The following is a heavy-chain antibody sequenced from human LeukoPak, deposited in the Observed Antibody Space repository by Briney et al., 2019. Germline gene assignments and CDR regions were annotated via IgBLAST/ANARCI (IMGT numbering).Heavy chain of an antibody. Sequence: SETLSLTCTVSGDSIRSSDYYWGCIRQSPGKGLEWIGTISDGGSTYYNPSLKSRIIISVDTSKNQFSLQLSSVTAADTAVYYCVRHCCSSPSKRTFDIWGQGTLVAVSS. J-gene: IGHJ3*02. CDR3: VRHCCSSPSKRTFDI. CDR1: GDSIRSSDYY. D-gene: IGHD2-15*01. V-gene: IGHV4-39*01. CDR2: ISDGGST.